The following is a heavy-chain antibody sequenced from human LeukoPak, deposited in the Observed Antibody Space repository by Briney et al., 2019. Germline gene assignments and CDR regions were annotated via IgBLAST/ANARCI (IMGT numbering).Heavy chain of an antibody. V-gene: IGHV3-30*02. CDR3: ATPDYYYYYMDV. CDR2: IRYDGSNK. CDR1: GFTFSSYG. Sequence: PGGSLRLSCAASGFTFSSYGMHWVRQAPGKGLEWVAFIRYDGSNKYYADSVKGRFTISRDNSKNTLYLQMNSLRAEDTAVYYCATPDYYYYYMDVWGKGTTVTVSS. J-gene: IGHJ6*03.